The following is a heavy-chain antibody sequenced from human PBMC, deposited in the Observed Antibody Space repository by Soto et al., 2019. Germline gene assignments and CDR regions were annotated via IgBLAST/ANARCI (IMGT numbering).Heavy chain of an antibody. D-gene: IGHD6-13*01. CDR2: IKSKTDGGTT. V-gene: IGHV3-15*07. CDR3: TTEDSSRPRDLNEEFYYYYYGMDV. CDR1: GFTFSNAW. Sequence: EVQLVESGGGLVKPGGSLRLSCAASGFTFSNAWMNWVRQAPGKGLEWVGRIKSKTDGGTTDYAAPVKGRFTISRDDSKNTLYLQMNSLKTEDTAVYYCTTEDSSRPRDLNEEFYYYYYGMDVWGQGTTVTVSS. J-gene: IGHJ6*02.